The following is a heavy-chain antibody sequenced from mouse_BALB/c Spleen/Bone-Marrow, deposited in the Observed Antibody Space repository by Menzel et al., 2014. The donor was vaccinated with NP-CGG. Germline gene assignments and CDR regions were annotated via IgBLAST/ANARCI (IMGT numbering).Heavy chain of an antibody. CDR1: GFAFSSYD. D-gene: IGHD2-4*01. CDR3: ARVLRVYAMDY. CDR2: ISSGGSYT. Sequence: EVQVVESGGGLVKPGGSLKLSCAASGFAFSSYDMSWVRQTPEKRLEWVATISSGGSYTYYPDSVKGRFTISRDNAGNTLYLQMSSLRSEDTALYYCARVLRVYAMDYWGQGTSVTVSS. V-gene: IGHV5-9*02. J-gene: IGHJ4*01.